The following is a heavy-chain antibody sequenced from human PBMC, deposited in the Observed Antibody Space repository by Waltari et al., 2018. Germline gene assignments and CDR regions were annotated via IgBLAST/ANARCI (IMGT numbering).Heavy chain of an antibody. CDR2: IWYDGSNK. J-gene: IGHJ4*02. CDR3: ARDQTVTTPLDY. V-gene: IGHV3-33*01. Sequence: QVQLVESGGGVVQPGRSLRLSCAASGFTFSSYGMHWVRQAPGKGLEWVAVIWYDGSNKYYADSVKGRFTISRDNSKNTLYLQMNSLRAEDTAVYYCARDQTVTTPLDYWGQGTLVTVSS. CDR1: GFTFSSYG. D-gene: IGHD4-17*01.